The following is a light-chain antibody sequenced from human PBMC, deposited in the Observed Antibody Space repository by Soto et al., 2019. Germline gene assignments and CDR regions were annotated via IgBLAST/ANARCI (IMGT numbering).Light chain of an antibody. V-gene: IGKV1-5*03. CDR1: QSISSW. CDR2: KAS. CDR3: QQYNSYSHT. Sequence: DIQMTQSPSTLSASVGDRVTITCRASQSISSWLAWYQQKPGKAPKLLIYKASSLESGVPSRFSGSGSGTEFTLTIISLQPDDFATYYCQQYNSYSHTFGQGTKLDIK. J-gene: IGKJ2*01.